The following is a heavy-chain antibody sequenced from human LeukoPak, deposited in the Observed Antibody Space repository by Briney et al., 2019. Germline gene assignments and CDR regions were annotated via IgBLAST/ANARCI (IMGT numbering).Heavy chain of an antibody. Sequence: GGSLRLSCAASGFTFSSYAMSWVRQAPGKGLEWVSAISGSGGSTYYADSVKGRFTISRDNSKNTLYLQMNSLRAEDTAVYYCAKSLPLYYYDSSGLTFDYWAREPWSPSPQ. V-gene: IGHV3-23*01. D-gene: IGHD3-22*01. CDR2: ISGSGGST. J-gene: IGHJ4*02. CDR3: AKSLPLYYYDSSGLTFDY. CDR1: GFTFSSYA.